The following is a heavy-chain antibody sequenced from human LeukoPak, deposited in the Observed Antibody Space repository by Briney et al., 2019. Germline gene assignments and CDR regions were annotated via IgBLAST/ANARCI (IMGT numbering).Heavy chain of an antibody. CDR2: IYYSGSS. CDR3: ARQHSTGHYYFDY. D-gene: IGHD6-25*01. J-gene: IGHJ4*02. CDR1: GGSIRSHY. V-gene: IGHV4-59*08. Sequence: SETLSLTCTVSGGSIRSHYWSWFRQSPGNRLEWIGYIYYSGSSNYNPSLKSRVTISVDTSKNQFSLKLSSVTAADTAVYYYARQHSTGHYYFDYWRQATLTTASS.